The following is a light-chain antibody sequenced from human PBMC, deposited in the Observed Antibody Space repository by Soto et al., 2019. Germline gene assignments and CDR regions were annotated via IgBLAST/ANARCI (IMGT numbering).Light chain of an antibody. V-gene: IGKV3-20*01. CDR2: GAS. CDR1: QTISSF. Sequence: EIVLTQSPGTLSLSPGEGATLSCRASQTISSFLAWYQQKRGQAPRLLIHGASNRATGIPDRFSGSGSGTDFTLTITRLEPEDSAVYYCQQYGGSPRTFGQGTKVEVK. J-gene: IGKJ1*01. CDR3: QQYGGSPRT.